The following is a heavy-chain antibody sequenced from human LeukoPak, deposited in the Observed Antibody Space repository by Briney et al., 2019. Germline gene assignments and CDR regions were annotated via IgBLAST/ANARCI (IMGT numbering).Heavy chain of an antibody. CDR3: TTGIRGD. Sequence: GGSLRLSCSASGLTVTNAWMNWVRQAPGEGLDWVGRIASKTDGGATDYAAPVKGRFTISRDDSKNTLNLQMNILKTEDTAVYYCTTGIRGDWGQGTLVTVSS. J-gene: IGHJ4*02. D-gene: IGHD3-10*01. V-gene: IGHV3-15*07. CDR1: GLTVTNAW. CDR2: IASKTDGGAT.